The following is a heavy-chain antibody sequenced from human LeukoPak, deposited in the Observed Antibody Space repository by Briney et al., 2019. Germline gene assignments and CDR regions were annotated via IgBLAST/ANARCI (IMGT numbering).Heavy chain of an antibody. Sequence: GSLRLSCAASGFTFSNYWMHWVRQAPGKGLVWVSRIYTDGSSTYYADSVQGRFTISRDNSKSTLCLQMNSLRAEDMAVYYCAKQLGYCSDGSCYFPYWGQGTLVTVSS. CDR3: AKQLGYCSDGSCYFPY. J-gene: IGHJ4*02. CDR1: GFTFSNYW. D-gene: IGHD2-15*01. CDR2: IYTDGSST. V-gene: IGHV3-74*01.